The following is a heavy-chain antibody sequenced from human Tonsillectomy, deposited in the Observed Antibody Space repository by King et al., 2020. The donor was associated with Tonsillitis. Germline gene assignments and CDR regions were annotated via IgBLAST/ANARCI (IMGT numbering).Heavy chain of an antibody. V-gene: IGHV1-3*01. Sequence: DQLVQSGAEVKKPGASVKVSCKASGYTFITYAMHWVRQAPGQRLEWMGWINVGNGNTKYSQKFQGRVTITRDTSASTAYMELSSLRSEDTAVYYCARGGVGHGVAAHHYYGMDVWGQGTTVKVSS. D-gene: IGHD2-15*01. J-gene: IGHJ6*02. CDR3: ARGGVGHGVAAHHYYGMDV. CDR2: INVGNGNT. CDR1: GYTFITYA.